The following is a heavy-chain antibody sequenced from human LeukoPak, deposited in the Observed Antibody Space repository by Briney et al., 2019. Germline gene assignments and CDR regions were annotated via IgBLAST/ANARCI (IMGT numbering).Heavy chain of an antibody. CDR1: GGTFSSYA. CDR3: ARVGATDVPQFDY. V-gene: IGHV1-69*04. Sequence: SVKVSCKASGGTFSSYAISWVRQAPGQGLEWVGRIIPILGIANYAQKFQGRVTITADKSTSTAYMELRSLRSDDTAVYYCARVGATDVPQFDYWGQGTLVTVSS. CDR2: IIPILGIA. J-gene: IGHJ4*02. D-gene: IGHD1-26*01.